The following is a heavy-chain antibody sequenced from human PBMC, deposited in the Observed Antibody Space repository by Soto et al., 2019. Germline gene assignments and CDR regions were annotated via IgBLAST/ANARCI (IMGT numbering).Heavy chain of an antibody. V-gene: IGHV4-59*08. CDR1: GGSISSYY. D-gene: IGHD3-3*01. CDR3: ARATGAYDFWSGPSAGGYYYYYMDV. Sequence: SETLSLTCTVSGGSISSYYWSWIRQPPGKGLEWIGYIYYSGSTNYNPSLKSRVTISVDTSKNQFSLKLSSVTAADTAVYYCARATGAYDFWSGPSAGGYYYYYMDVWGKGTTVTVSS. J-gene: IGHJ6*03. CDR2: IYYSGST.